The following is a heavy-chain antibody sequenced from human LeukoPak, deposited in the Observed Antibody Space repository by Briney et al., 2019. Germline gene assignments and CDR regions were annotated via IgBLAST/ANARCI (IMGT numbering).Heavy chain of an antibody. D-gene: IGHD4-23*01. CDR2: IYYSGST. CDR1: GGSISSSSYS. V-gene: IGHV4-61*05. J-gene: IGHJ3*02. CDR3: AGVVTHLDDAFDI. Sequence: KPSETLSLTCTVSGGSISSSSYSWGWIRQPPGKGLEWIGYIYYSGSTNYNPSLKSRVTISVDTSKNQFSLKLSSVTAADTAVYYCAGVVTHLDDAFDIWGQGTMVTVSS.